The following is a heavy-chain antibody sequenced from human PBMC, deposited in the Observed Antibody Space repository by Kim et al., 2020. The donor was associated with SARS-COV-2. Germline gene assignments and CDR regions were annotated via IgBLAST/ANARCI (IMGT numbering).Heavy chain of an antibody. CDR3: ARGYSHGDAVDI. J-gene: IGHJ3*02. CDR2: ISYDGSNK. D-gene: IGHD5-18*01. Sequence: GGSLRLSCAASGFTFSSYAMHWVRQAPGKGLEWVAVISYDGSNKYYADSVKGRFTISRDNSKNTLYLQMNSLRAEDTAVYYCARGYSHGDAVDIWGQGT. CDR1: GFTFSSYA. V-gene: IGHV3-30*04.